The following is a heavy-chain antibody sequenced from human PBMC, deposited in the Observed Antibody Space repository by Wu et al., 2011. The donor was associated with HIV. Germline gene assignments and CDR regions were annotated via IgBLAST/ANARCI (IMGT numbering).Heavy chain of an antibody. CDR3: ARGSGYHFNYNYLVV. D-gene: IGHD3-22*01. CDR2: INPNSGDT. J-gene: IGHJ6*03. V-gene: IGHV1-2*02. Sequence: LEWMGWINPNSGDTYYAQKFQGRVSMPRDTSTTTTYMELNNLRSEDTAVYYCARGSGYHFNYNYLVVWGKGTTVTVSS.